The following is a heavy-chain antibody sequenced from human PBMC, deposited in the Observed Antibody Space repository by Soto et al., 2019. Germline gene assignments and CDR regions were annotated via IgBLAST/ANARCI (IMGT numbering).Heavy chain of an antibody. CDR2: FSGSGGST. CDR1: GFTFSSYA. J-gene: IGHJ6*02. CDR3: ASAAREYYYYGMDV. Sequence: EVQLLESGGGLVQPGGSLRLSCAASGFTFSSYAMSWVRQAPGKGLEWVSAFSGSGGSTYYADSVNGRFTISRANSKNTLYLQMNSLRAEDTAVYYCASAAREYYYYGMDVWGQGTTVTVSS. V-gene: IGHV3-23*01.